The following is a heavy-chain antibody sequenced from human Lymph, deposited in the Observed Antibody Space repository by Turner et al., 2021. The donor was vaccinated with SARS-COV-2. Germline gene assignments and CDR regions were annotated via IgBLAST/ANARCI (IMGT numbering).Heavy chain of an antibody. CDR3: ARLVRRAEYYFDY. Sequence: QLQPQESTPGLVKPTQTLSLTSTVPGGSITTSSHYWGWIRQPPARGLEWIGHIYNSGSNYYNPSLKSRVTISVDTSKNQFYLKLSSVTAADTAVYYCARLVRRAEYYFDYWGQGTLVTVSS. V-gene: IGHV4-39*01. CDR2: IYNSGSN. D-gene: IGHD6-19*01. J-gene: IGHJ4*02. CDR1: GGSITTSSHY.